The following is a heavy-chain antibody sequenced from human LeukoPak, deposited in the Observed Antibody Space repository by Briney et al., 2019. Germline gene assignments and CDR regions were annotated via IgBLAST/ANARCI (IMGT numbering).Heavy chain of an antibody. J-gene: IGHJ6*03. CDR2: IYYRGST. Sequence: SETLSLTCTVSGGSISSDGYYWSWIRQYPGKGLEWIGYIYYRGSTYYNPSLKSRVTISVDTSKKQFSLKLSSVTAADTAVYYCARVMGGVKPYYYYYMDVWGKGTTVTVSS. CDR3: ARVMGGVKPYYYYYMDV. CDR1: GGSISSDGYY. D-gene: IGHD3-16*01. V-gene: IGHV4-31*03.